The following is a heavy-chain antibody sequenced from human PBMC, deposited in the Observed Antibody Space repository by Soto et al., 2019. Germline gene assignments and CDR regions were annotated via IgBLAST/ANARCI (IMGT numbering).Heavy chain of an antibody. CDR1: GYTFTTYG. CDR3: ARGRYGDY. J-gene: IGHJ4*02. V-gene: IGHV1-18*01. D-gene: IGHD1-1*01. CDR2: ISAHNGNT. Sequence: QVHLVQSGAEVKRPGASVKVSCKGSGYTFTTYGITWVRQAPGQGLEWVGWISAHNGNTNYAQKLQGRVTVTRDTSTSTPYMELRSLRSDDTAVYYCARGRYGDYWGQGALVTVSS.